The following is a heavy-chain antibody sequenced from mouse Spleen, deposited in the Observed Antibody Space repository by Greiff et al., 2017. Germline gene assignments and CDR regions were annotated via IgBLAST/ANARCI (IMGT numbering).Heavy chain of an antibody. V-gene: IGHV5-17*01. CDR1: GFTFSDYG. D-gene: IGHD4-1*01. Sequence: EVHLVESGGDLVKPGGSLKLSCAASGFTFSDYGMHWVRQAPEKGLEWVAYISSGSSTIYYADTVKGRFTISRDNAKNTLFLQMTSLRSEDTAMYYCARGGGTDFDYWGQGTTLTVSS. CDR2: ISSGSSTI. CDR3: ARGGGTDFDY. J-gene: IGHJ2*01.